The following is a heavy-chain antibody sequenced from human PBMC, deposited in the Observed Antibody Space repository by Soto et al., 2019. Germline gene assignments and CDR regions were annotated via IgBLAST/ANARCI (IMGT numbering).Heavy chain of an antibody. CDR1: GFTFSSYG. CDR3: AKDRDGYNYFDS. Sequence: QVQLVESGGGVVQPGRSLRLSCAASGFTFSSYGMHWVRQAPGKGLEWVAVISYDGSNKYYADSVKGRFTISRDNSKNTLYLQMNSLRAEDTAVYYCAKDRDGYNYFDSWGQGTLVTVSS. V-gene: IGHV3-30*18. D-gene: IGHD5-12*01. J-gene: IGHJ4*02. CDR2: ISYDGSNK.